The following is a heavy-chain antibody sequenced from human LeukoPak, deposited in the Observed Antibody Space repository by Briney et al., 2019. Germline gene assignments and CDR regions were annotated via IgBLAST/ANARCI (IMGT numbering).Heavy chain of an antibody. D-gene: IGHD3-22*01. CDR1: GFTSSGSA. CDR3: TRRPDYYDSSGYEN. Sequence: GGSLRLSCAASGFTSSGSAMHWVRQASGKGLEWVGRIRSKANSYATAYAASVKGRFTISRDDSKNTAYLQMNSLKTEDTAVYYCTRRPDYYDSSGYENWGQGTLVTVSS. V-gene: IGHV3-73*01. CDR2: IRSKANSYAT. J-gene: IGHJ4*02.